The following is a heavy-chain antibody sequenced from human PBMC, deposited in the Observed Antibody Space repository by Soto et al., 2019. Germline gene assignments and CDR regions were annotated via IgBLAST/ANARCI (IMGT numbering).Heavy chain of an antibody. CDR2: INKDGSQK. V-gene: IGHV3-7*03. Sequence: PGGSLSLSCAASGFTLSNYWMTWVRQAPGKGLEWVANINKDGSQKNYVDSVKGRFTIARDNGQNSLSLQMNSLRVEDTAVYYCVRELALAYWGQGALVTVSS. CDR3: VRELALAY. CDR1: GFTLSNYW. D-gene: IGHD1-1*01. J-gene: IGHJ4*02.